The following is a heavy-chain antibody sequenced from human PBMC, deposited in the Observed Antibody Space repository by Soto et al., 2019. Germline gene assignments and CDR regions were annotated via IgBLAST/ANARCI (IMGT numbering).Heavy chain of an antibody. V-gene: IGHV1-18*01. J-gene: IGHJ6*02. CDR3: ARDPGFGFGYSYAFAMDV. CDR1: GDTFSNYG. Sequence: AAVKVSCKASGDTFSNYGISWVRQGPGQGLEWMGWISGYNGNTHYEEKVQDRIKMTTDTSTSTTYLELRGLRSDDTAVYFCARDPGFGFGYSYAFAMDVWGQGTTVTVSS. CDR2: ISGYNGNT. D-gene: IGHD5-18*01.